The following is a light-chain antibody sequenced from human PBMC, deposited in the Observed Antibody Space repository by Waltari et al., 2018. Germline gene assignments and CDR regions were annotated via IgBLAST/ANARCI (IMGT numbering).Light chain of an antibody. CDR2: GIN. V-gene: IGLV1-40*01. CDR3: QSSDSTLYGVV. CDR1: SSNLGAGQD. Sequence: QSVLTQPPSVSGAPGQRVTIPCTGSSSNLGAGQDVTWYQLLPGTTPKPLIYGINNRPSGVPDRFSGSRSATSASLAISGLQAEDEAYYYCQSSDSTLYGVVFGGGTKLTVL. J-gene: IGLJ2*01.